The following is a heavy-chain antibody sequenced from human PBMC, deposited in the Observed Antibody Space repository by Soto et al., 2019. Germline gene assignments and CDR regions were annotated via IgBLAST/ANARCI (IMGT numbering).Heavy chain of an antibody. J-gene: IGHJ4*02. Sequence: TLSLTCTVYGASFTNYAWTWIRQFPGQGLEWIGEIQRSGGANYNPSLKGRVSISMEPSKNQFSLEMSSVTAADTAVYYCARGAPGLWGQGTLVTVSS. CDR2: IQRSGGA. CDR3: ARGAPGL. CDR1: GASFTNYA. V-gene: IGHV4-34*01.